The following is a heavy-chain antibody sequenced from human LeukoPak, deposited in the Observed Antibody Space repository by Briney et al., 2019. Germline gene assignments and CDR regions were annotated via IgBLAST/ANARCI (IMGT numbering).Heavy chain of an antibody. V-gene: IGHV4-59*01. CDR1: GGSISSYY. CDR2: IYYSGST. CDR3: ARGVGSPPPGY. J-gene: IGHJ4*02. Sequence: SETLSLTCTVSGGSISSYYWSWIRQPPGKGLEWIGYIYYSGSTNYNPSLKSRVTISVDTSKNQFSLKLSSVTAADTAVYYCARGVGSPPPGYWGQGTLVTVSS.